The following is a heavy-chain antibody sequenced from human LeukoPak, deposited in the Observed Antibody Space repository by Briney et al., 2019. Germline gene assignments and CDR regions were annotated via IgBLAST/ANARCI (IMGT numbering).Heavy chain of an antibody. V-gene: IGHV4-38-2*02. CDR1: GYSISSGYY. CDR2: IYHSGST. CDR3: ARRRDGYNSPRAPYFDY. J-gene: IGHJ4*02. Sequence: SETLSLTCTVSGYSISSGYYWGWIRQPPGKGLEWIGSIYHSGSTYYNPSLKSRVTISVDTSKNQFSLKLSSVTAADTAVYYCARRRDGYNSPRAPYFDYWGQGTLVTVSS. D-gene: IGHD5-24*01.